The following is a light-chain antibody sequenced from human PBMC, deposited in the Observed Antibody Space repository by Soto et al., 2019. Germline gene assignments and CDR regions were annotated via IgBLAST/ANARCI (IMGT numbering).Light chain of an antibody. CDR3: QQYGSSWT. V-gene: IGKV3-20*01. CDR2: ATS. CDR1: QSGSSSY. J-gene: IGKJ1*01. Sequence: EIVLTQSPGTLSLSPGERATLSCRASQSGSSSYLAWYQQKPGQAPRLLIYATSNRATGIPDRFSGSGSGTDFTLTITRLEPEDFAVYYCQQYGSSWTFGQGIKVEIK.